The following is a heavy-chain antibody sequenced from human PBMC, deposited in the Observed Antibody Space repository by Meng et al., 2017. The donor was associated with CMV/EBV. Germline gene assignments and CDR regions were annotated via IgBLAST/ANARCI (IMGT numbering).Heavy chain of an antibody. CDR2: SYWDDDK. CDR3: AHRGRIAAAGTDWFDP. V-gene: IGHV2-5*02. D-gene: IGHD6-13*01. J-gene: IGHJ5*02. Sequence: RESWHTMLKPPQTLSLTCTFSGFSLGTGGVGGAWICHPPGKALEWLALSYWDDDKRYSPSLKSRLTITKDTSKNQVVLTMTNMDPVDTATYYCAHRGRIAAAGTDWFDPWGQGTLVTVSS. CDR1: GFSLGTGGVG.